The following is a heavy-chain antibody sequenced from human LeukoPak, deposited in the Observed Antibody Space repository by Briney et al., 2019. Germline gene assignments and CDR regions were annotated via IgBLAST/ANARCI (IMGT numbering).Heavy chain of an antibody. J-gene: IGHJ4*02. V-gene: IGHV3-33*01. Sequence: GGSLRLSCAASGFTFSEYGMHWVRQAPGKGLEWVAVIWHDGAFAYYVDSVEGRFTVSTDNAKNTMVLQMNSLRAEDTAVYYCARGPPQIVASRGGGYDYWSQGPLVTVSS. CDR3: ARGPPQIVASRGGGYDY. D-gene: IGHD5-12*01. CDR1: GFTFSEYG. CDR2: IWHDGAFA.